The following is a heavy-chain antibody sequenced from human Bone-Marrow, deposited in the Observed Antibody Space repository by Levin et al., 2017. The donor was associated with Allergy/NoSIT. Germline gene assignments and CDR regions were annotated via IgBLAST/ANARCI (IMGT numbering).Heavy chain of an antibody. J-gene: IGHJ6*02. CDR3: ARGSQLGTAAHYYAMDV. V-gene: IGHV4-31*03. CDR1: GGSMSSGASY. CDR2: VYYSGST. D-gene: IGHD1-1*01. Sequence: SQTLSLTCTVSGGSMSSGASYWSWIRQHPAKGLEWIGYVYYSGSTFYNPSLESRPTISVDTSKSQFSLKLTSVTGADTAVYYCARGSQLGTAAHYYAMDVWGQGTTVTVSS.